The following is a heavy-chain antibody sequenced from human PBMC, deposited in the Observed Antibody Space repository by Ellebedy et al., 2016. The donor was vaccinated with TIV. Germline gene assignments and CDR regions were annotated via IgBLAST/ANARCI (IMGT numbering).Heavy chain of an antibody. J-gene: IGHJ5*02. CDR2: IYTSGST. V-gene: IGHV4-61*02. CDR1: GGSISSGSYY. D-gene: IGHD3-3*01. Sequence: SETLSLXXTVSGGSISSGSYYWSWIRQPAGKGLEWIGRIYTSGSTNYNPSLKSRVTMSVDTSKNQFSLKLSSVTAADTAVYYCARDQRLYYDFWSGYYTGYWFDPWGQGTLVTVSS. CDR3: ARDQRLYYDFWSGYYTGYWFDP.